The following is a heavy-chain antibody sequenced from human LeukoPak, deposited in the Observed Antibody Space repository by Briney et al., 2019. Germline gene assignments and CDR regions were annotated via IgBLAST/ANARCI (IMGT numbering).Heavy chain of an antibody. D-gene: IGHD3-10*01. Sequence: WASVKVSCKASGYTFTSYGISWVRQAPGQGLEWMGWISAYNGNTNYAQKLQGRVTMTTDTSTSTAYMELRSLRSDDTAVYYCATGDGSGSYYYFDYWGQGTLVTVSS. CDR2: ISAYNGNT. CDR1: GYTFTSYG. CDR3: ATGDGSGSYYYFDY. J-gene: IGHJ4*02. V-gene: IGHV1-18*01.